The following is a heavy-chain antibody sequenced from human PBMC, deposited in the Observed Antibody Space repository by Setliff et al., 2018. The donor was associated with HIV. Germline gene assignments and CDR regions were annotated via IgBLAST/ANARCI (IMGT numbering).Heavy chain of an antibody. Sequence: SETLSLTCAVSGGSISSSNWWSWVRQPPGKGLEWIGEIYHSGSTNYNPSLKSRVTISVDTSKNQFSMKLRSVTAADTAVYYCARLRSELGVFDYWVQGTLVTVSS. D-gene: IGHD1-26*01. CDR2: IYHSGST. CDR3: ARLRSELGVFDY. J-gene: IGHJ4*02. CDR1: GGSISSSNW. V-gene: IGHV4-4*02.